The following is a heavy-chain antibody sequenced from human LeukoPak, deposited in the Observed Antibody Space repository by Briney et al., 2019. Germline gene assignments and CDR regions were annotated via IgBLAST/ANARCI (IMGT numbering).Heavy chain of an antibody. Sequence: GRSLRLSRAASGFTFDDYAMHWVRQAPGKGLEWVSGISWNSGSIGYADSVKGRFTISRDNAKNSLYLQMNSLRAEDTALYYCAKDVGIAVAWEAFDIWGQGTMVTVSS. CDR2: ISWNSGSI. CDR3: AKDVGIAVAWEAFDI. V-gene: IGHV3-9*01. J-gene: IGHJ3*02. CDR1: GFTFDDYA. D-gene: IGHD6-19*01.